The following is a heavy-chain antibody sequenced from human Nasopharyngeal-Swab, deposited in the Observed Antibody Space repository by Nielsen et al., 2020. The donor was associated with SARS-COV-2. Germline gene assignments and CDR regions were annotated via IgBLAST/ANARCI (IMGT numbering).Heavy chain of an antibody. D-gene: IGHD3-9*01. CDR3: ANILTGYYGSVGFDY. Sequence: WVRQAPGQGLEWMGRIDPNTGGTSSAQIFQGRVTMTRDTSISTVYIEVTSLTSDDTAVYYCANILTGYYGSVGFDYWGQGTLVTVSS. CDR2: IDPNTGGT. J-gene: IGHJ4*02. V-gene: IGHV1-2*06.